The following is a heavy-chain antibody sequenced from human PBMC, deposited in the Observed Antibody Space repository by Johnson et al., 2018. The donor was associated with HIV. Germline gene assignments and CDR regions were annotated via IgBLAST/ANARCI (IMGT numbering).Heavy chain of an antibody. J-gene: IGHJ3*01. CDR3: AKDQWTSSWTNDAFDF. CDR2: ISGSGGST. V-gene: IGHV3-23*04. CDR1: GFTFSSYA. D-gene: IGHD6-13*01. Sequence: VQLVESGGGLVQPGGSLRLSCAASGFTFSSYAMSWVRQAPGKGLEWVSAISGSGGSTYYADSVKGRFTISRDNSKNTLYLQINSLRAEDTAVYYCAKDQWTSSWTNDAFDFWGQGTMVTVSS.